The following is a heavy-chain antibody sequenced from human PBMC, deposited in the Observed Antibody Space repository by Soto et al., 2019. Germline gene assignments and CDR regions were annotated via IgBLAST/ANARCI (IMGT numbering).Heavy chain of an antibody. CDR2: ISGSGGST. CDR3: AKEPKYYYDSSGYLDY. V-gene: IGHV3-23*01. D-gene: IGHD3-22*01. CDR1: EFTFSSYA. J-gene: IGHJ4*02. Sequence: GGSLRLSCAASEFTFSSYAMSWVRQAPGKGLVWVSAISGSGGSTSYADSVKGRFTISRDNSKNTLYLQMNSLRAEDTAVYYCAKEPKYYYDSSGYLDYWGQGTLVTVSS.